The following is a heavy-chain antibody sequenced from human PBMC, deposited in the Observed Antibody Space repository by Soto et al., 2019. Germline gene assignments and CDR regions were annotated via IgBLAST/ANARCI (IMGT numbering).Heavy chain of an antibody. Sequence: RASVKVSCKASGGTFSSYAISWVRQAPGQGLEWMGGIIPIFGTANYAQKFQGRVTITADESTSTAYMELSSLRSEDTAVYYCATYPSYYDSSGYYYGYWGQGTLVTVSS. CDR1: GGTFSSYA. V-gene: IGHV1-69*13. D-gene: IGHD3-22*01. CDR2: IIPIFGTA. CDR3: ATYPSYYDSSGYYYGY. J-gene: IGHJ4*02.